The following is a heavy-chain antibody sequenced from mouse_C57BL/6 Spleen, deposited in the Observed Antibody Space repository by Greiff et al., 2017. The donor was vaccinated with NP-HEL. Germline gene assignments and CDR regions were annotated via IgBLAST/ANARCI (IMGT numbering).Heavy chain of an antibody. Sequence: QVQLQQPGAELVRPGTSVKLSCKASGYTFTSYWMHWVKQRPGQGLEWIGVIDPSDSYTNYNQKFKGKATLTVDTSSSTAYMQLSSLTSEDSAVYYCARDGLGRYYFDYWGQGTTLTVSS. CDR1: GYTFTSYW. CDR2: IDPSDSYT. J-gene: IGHJ2*01. CDR3: ARDGLGRYYFDY. D-gene: IGHD4-1*01. V-gene: IGHV1-59*01.